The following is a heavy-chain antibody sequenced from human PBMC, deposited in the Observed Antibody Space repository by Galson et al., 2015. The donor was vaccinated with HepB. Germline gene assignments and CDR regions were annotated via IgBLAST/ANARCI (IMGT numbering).Heavy chain of an antibody. D-gene: IGHD2-2*01. CDR2: ISYDGSNK. Sequence: SLRLSCAASGFTFSSYAMHWVRQAPGKGLEWVAVISYDGSNKYYADSVKGRFTISRDNSKNTLYLQMNSLRAEDTAVYYCARDEDIVVGDVNGNAFDIWGQGTMVTVSS. CDR1: GFTFSSYA. J-gene: IGHJ3*02. V-gene: IGHV3-30*04. CDR3: ARDEDIVVGDVNGNAFDI.